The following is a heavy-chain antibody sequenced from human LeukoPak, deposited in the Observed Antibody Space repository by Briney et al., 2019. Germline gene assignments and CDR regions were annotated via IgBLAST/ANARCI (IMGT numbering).Heavy chain of an antibody. V-gene: IGHV4-59*01. D-gene: IGHD3-22*01. CDR3: ARAAGVDYDSSGYHDY. J-gene: IGHJ4*02. Sequence: SETLSLTCTVSGGSISSYYWSWIRQPPGKGREWSGYIYYSGRTNYNPSLKSRVTISVDTSKNQFSLKLSSVTAADTAVYYCARAAGVDYDSSGYHDYWGQGTLVTVSS. CDR2: IYYSGRT. CDR1: GGSISSYY.